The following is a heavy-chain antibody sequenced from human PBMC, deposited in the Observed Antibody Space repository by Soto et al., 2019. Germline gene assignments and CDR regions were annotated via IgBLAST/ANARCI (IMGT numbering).Heavy chain of an antibody. J-gene: IGHJ4*02. CDR2: IYYSGST. Sequence: SETLSLTCTVSGGSISSYFWSWIRQPPGKGLEWIGNIYYSGSTNYNPSLKSRVTISVDTSKNQFSLKLTSVTAADTAVYYCASHLRPTNWGGGYFDYWGQGPLVTVSS. D-gene: IGHD7-27*01. CDR1: GGSISSYF. V-gene: IGHV4-59*08. CDR3: ASHLRPTNWGGGYFDY.